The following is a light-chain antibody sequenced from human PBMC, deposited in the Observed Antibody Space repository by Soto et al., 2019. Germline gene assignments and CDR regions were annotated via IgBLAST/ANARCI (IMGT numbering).Light chain of an antibody. CDR2: GNT. CDR3: QSYDSSLGAWV. J-gene: IGLJ3*02. V-gene: IGLV1-40*01. Sequence: QSVLTQPPSVSGDPGQRVTISCTGSSSNIGAGYDVHWYQQLPGTVPKLLIYGNTNRPSGVPDRFSGSKSGTSASLAITGLQAEDEADYYCQSYDSSLGAWVVGGGTKLTVL. CDR1: SSNIGAGYD.